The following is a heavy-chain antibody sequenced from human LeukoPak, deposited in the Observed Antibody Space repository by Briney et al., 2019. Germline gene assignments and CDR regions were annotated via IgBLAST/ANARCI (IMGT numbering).Heavy chain of an antibody. CDR2: IYYSGST. J-gene: IGHJ4*02. V-gene: IGHV4-39*07. CDR1: GGSISSSSYY. Sequence: PSETLSLTCTVSGGSISSSSYYWGWIRQPPGKGLEWIGSIYYSGSTYYNPSLKSRVTISVDTSKNQFSLKLSSVTAADMAVYYCARDVNMNFNRARSFDYWGQGTLVTVSS. CDR3: ARDVNMNFNRARSFDY. D-gene: IGHD3/OR15-3a*01.